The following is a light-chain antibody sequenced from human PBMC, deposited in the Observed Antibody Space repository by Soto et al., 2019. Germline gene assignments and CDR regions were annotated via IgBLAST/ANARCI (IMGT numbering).Light chain of an antibody. CDR2: EGS. V-gene: IGLV2-23*01. J-gene: IGLJ2*01. Sequence: QSALTQPASVSGSPGQSIPISCTGTSSDVGSYNLVSWYQQHPGKAPKLMIYEGSKRPSGVSNRFSGSKSGNTASLTISGLQAEDEADYYCCSYAGSRVVFGGGTKLTVL. CDR3: CSYAGSRVV. CDR1: SSDVGSYNL.